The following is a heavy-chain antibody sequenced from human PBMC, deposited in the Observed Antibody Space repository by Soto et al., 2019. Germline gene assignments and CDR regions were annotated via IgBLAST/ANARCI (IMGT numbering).Heavy chain of an antibody. V-gene: IGHV4-34*01. D-gene: IGHD2-2*01. Sequence: SETLSLTCAVYGGSFIGYYWSWIRQPPGKGLEWIGEINHSGSTNYNPSLKSRVTISVDTSKNQFSLKLSSVTAADTAVYYCAREPDIVVVPAASGGNYYYMDVWGKGTTVTVSS. CDR1: GGSFIGYY. CDR3: AREPDIVVVPAASGGNYYYMDV. CDR2: INHSGST. J-gene: IGHJ6*03.